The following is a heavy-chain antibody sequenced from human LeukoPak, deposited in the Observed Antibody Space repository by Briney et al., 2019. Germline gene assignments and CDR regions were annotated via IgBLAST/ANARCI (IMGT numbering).Heavy chain of an antibody. CDR3: ARLYSSSWYYVLYYGRDV. CDR1: GYTFTSYD. Sequence: ASVKVSCKASGYTFTSYDINWVRQATGQGLEWMGWMNPNSGNTGYAQKFQGRVTMARNTSISTAYMELSSLRSEDTAVYYCARLYSSSWYYVLYYGRDVWGQGTTVTVSS. CDR2: MNPNSGNT. J-gene: IGHJ6*02. V-gene: IGHV1-8*01. D-gene: IGHD6-13*01.